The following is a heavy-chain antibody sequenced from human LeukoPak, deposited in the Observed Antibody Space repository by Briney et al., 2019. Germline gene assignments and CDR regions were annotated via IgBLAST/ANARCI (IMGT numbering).Heavy chain of an antibody. CDR3: ARAAGGLHDY. CDR1: GFTFSSHW. J-gene: IGHJ4*02. V-gene: IGHV3-7*01. D-gene: IGHD6-13*01. CDR2: IKQDGSEK. Sequence: GSLRLSCAASGFTFSSHWMSWVRQAPGKGLEWVANIKQDGSEKYYVDSVKGRFTISRDNAKNSLYLQMNSLRAEDTAVYYCARAAGGLHDYWGQGTLVTVSS.